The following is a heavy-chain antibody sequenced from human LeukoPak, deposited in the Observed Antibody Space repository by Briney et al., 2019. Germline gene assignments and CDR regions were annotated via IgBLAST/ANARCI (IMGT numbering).Heavy chain of an antibody. CDR1: GGSLNGHY. CDR2: GSESGGT. J-gene: IGHJ4*02. D-gene: IGHD6-19*01. Sequence: SETLSLTCAVYGGSLNGHYWSWIRQPPGKGLEWIGEGSESGGTKFNPSLKSRVTISADTSKNQFSLKLNSVTAADTAVYYCARCSGHVKYSSGWYNFDYWGQGTLVTVSS. CDR3: ARCSGHVKYSSGWYNFDY. V-gene: IGHV4-34*01.